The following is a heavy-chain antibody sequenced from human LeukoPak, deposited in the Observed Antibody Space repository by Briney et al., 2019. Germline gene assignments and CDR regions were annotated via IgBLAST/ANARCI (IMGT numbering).Heavy chain of an antibody. CDR1: GFTFSSYA. Sequence: GRSLRLSCAASGFTFSSYAMHWVRQAPGKGLEWVAVISYDGSNKYYVDSVKGRFTISRDNSKNTLYLQMNSLRAEDTAVYYCARDRQLDYWGQGTLVTVSS. J-gene: IGHJ4*02. CDR2: ISYDGSNK. V-gene: IGHV3-30*01. D-gene: IGHD6-13*01. CDR3: ARDRQLDY.